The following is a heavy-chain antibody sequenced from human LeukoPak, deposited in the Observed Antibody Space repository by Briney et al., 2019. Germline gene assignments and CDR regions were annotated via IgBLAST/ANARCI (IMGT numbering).Heavy chain of an antibody. V-gene: IGHV3-7*01. CDR2: IKEDGKKQ. J-gene: IGHJ5*02. Sequence: PGGSLRLSCAASGFTFSTYWMSWVRQAPGKGLEWVASIKEDGKKQYYVDSVKGRFTISRDNAKNSLYLQMNSLRAEDTAVYYCAGHRRNCDSATCELSWFDPWGQGALVTVSS. CDR1: GFTFSTYW. CDR3: AGHRRNCDSATCELSWFDP. D-gene: IGHD2-2*01.